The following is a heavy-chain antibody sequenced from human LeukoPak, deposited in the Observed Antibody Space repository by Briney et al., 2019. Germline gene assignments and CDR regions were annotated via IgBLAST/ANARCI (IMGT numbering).Heavy chain of an antibody. D-gene: IGHD1-26*01. CDR3: ARNRGRQQFDY. V-gene: IGHV3-30*02. CDR2: IRYDGNKE. Sequence: GGSLRLSCAASGFRFSTYSMHWVRQAPGKGLEWMAFIRYDGNKEDYADSVKGRFTISRDNAKNSLHLQMNNLRVEDTAVYYCARNRGRQQFDYWGQGTLVTVSS. J-gene: IGHJ4*02. CDR1: GFRFSTYS.